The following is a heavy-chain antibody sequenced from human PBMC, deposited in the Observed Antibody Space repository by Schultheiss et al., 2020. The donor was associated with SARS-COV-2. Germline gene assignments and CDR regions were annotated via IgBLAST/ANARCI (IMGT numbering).Heavy chain of an antibody. CDR3: ARGHSGYDYY. Sequence: GGSLRLSCAASGFTFSSYSMSWVRQAPGKGLEWVSVIYSGGSTYYADSVKGRFTISRDNSKNTLYLQMNSLRAEDTAVYYCARGHSGYDYYWGQGTLVTVSS. V-gene: IGHV3-53*01. J-gene: IGHJ4*02. D-gene: IGHD5-12*01. CDR2: IYSGGST. CDR1: GFTFSSYS.